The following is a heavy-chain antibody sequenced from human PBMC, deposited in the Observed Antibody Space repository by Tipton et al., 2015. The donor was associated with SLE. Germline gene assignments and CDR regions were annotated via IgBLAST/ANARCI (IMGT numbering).Heavy chain of an antibody. CDR2: IYYSGST. Sequence: TLSLTCTVSGGSISSHYWSWIRQPPGKGLEWIGYIYYSGSTNYNPSLKSRVTISVDTSKNQFSLKLSSVTAADTAVYYCARGAEGEDTAMANYFDYWGQGTLVTVSS. J-gene: IGHJ4*02. D-gene: IGHD5-18*01. V-gene: IGHV4-59*11. CDR1: GGSISSHY. CDR3: ARGAEGEDTAMANYFDY.